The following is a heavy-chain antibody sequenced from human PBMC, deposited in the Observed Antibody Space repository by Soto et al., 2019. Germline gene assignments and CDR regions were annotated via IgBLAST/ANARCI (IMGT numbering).Heavy chain of an antibody. D-gene: IGHD2-8*02. Sequence: QVQLVQSGAEVKKPGASVKVSCKASGYTFTSYDINWVRQATGQGLEWMGWMNPNSGNTGYAQKFQGRVTMTRNTSISTAYMELSSLRSEDTAVYYWARTLVVYAIPYYYYYMDVWGKGTTVTVSS. CDR1: GYTFTSYD. CDR2: MNPNSGNT. J-gene: IGHJ6*03. CDR3: ARTLVVYAIPYYYYYMDV. V-gene: IGHV1-8*01.